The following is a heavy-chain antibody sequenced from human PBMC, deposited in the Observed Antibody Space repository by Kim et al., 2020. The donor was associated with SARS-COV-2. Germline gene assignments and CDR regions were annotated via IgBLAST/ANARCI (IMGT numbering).Heavy chain of an antibody. CDR2: MNPNSGNT. CDR3: ARGPRTQRLHQQLVKSHWFDP. J-gene: IGHJ5*02. D-gene: IGHD6-13*01. CDR1: GYTFTSYD. V-gene: IGHV1-8*01. Sequence: ASVKVSCKASGYTFTSYDINWVRQATGQGLEWMGWMNPNSGNTGYAQKFQGRVTMTRNTSISTAYMELSSLRSEDTAVYYCARGPRTQRLHQQLVKSHWFDPWGQGTLVTVSS.